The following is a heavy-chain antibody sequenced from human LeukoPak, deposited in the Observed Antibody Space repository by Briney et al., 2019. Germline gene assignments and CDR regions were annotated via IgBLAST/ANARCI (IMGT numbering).Heavy chain of an antibody. J-gene: IGHJ4*02. CDR3: ARLFVYGSGAEAFDY. CDR2: IKQDGSET. Sequence: GVLRLSCATSGFIFSNYWMSWVRQAPGKGLEWVANIKQDGSETYYVDSVKGRFTISRDDAKNSLYLQMNSLRAEDTAVYYCARLFVYGSGAEAFDYWGQGALVTVSS. CDR1: GFIFSNYW. V-gene: IGHV3-7*01. D-gene: IGHD3-10*01.